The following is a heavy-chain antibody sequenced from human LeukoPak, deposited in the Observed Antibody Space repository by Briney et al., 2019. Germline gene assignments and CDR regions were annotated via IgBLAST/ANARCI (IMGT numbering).Heavy chain of an antibody. CDR2: INRGGDNI. CDR3: ARDHDWASDY. CDR1: GFTFSSYS. J-gene: IGHJ4*02. D-gene: IGHD3-9*01. V-gene: IGHV3-48*02. Sequence: PGGSLRLPCSASGFTFSSYSMNWVRQAPGKGLEWLAYINRGGDNIWYADSVKGRFTISRDNARDSLFLQMNSLRDEDTAVYYCARDHDWASDYWGQGTLVTVSS.